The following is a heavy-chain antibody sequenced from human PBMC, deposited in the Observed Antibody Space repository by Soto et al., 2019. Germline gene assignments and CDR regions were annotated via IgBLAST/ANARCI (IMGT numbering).Heavy chain of an antibody. V-gene: IGHV4-31*03. Sequence: PSETLSLTCTVSGGSISSGGYYWSWIRQHPGKGLEWIGYIYYSGSTYYNPSLKSRVTISVDTSKNQFSLKLSSVTAADTAVYYCAAVREVYDYVWGSYRPFLYFDYWGQGTLVTVSS. CDR1: GGSISSGGYY. CDR2: IYYSGST. D-gene: IGHD3-16*02. J-gene: IGHJ4*02. CDR3: AAVREVYDYVWGSYRPFLYFDY.